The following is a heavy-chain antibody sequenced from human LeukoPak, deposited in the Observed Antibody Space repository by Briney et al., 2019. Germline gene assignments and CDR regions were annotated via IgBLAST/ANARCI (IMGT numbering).Heavy chain of an antibody. Sequence: SETLSLTCAVYGGSLSGYYWSWIRQPPGKGLEWIGEINHSGSTNYNPSLKSRVTISVDTSKNQFSLKLSSVTAADTAVYYCAREGLSYGYFDYWGHGSLVTVSS. V-gene: IGHV4-34*01. D-gene: IGHD5-18*01. CDR1: GGSLSGYY. CDR3: AREGLSYGYFDY. CDR2: INHSGST. J-gene: IGHJ4*01.